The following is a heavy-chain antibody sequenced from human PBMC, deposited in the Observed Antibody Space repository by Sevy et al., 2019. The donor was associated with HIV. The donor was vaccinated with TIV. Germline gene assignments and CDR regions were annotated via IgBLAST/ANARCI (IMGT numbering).Heavy chain of an antibody. CDR3: ARRGYCSGGSCYSRDY. V-gene: IGHV4-39*01. CDR2: IYYSGST. J-gene: IGHJ4*02. CDR1: GGSISSSSYY. Sequence: SETLSLTCTVSGGSISSSSYYWGWIRQPPGKGREWIGSIYYSGSTYYNPSLKSRVTISVDTSKNQFSLKLSSVTAADTAVYYCARRGYCSGGSCYSRDYWGQGTLVTVS. D-gene: IGHD2-15*01.